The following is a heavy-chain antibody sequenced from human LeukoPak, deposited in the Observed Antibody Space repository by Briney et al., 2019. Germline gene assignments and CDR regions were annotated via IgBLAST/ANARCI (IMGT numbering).Heavy chain of an antibody. CDR1: GYTFTGYY. D-gene: IGHD5-24*01. Sequence: ASVKVSCKTSGYTFTGYYMHWVRQAPGQGLEWMGWINPNSGGSNYAQKFQGRVTMTRDTSISTTYMELNRLTSDDTAVYYCARGEGGDGYNWRDYWGQGTLVTVPS. J-gene: IGHJ4*02. CDR2: INPNSGGS. CDR3: ARGEGGDGYNWRDY. V-gene: IGHV1-2*02.